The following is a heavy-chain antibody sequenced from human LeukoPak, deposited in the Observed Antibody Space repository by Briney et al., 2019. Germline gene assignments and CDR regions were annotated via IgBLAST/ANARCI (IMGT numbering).Heavy chain of an antibody. CDR2: ISGSGDSV. CDR1: GFTFRNYA. D-gene: IGHD3-3*01. CDR3: ARGFWATNYSYGMDV. Sequence: GGSLRLSCAASGFTFRNYAMAWVRQAPGKGLECVSAISGSGDSVRHADSVKGRFTISRDNSKNTLYLQMDNLRAEDTALYYCARGFWATNYSYGMDVWGQGTTVTVS. J-gene: IGHJ6*02. V-gene: IGHV3-23*01.